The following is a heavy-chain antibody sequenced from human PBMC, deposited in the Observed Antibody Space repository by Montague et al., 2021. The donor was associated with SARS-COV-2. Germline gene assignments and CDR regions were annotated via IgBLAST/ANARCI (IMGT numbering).Heavy chain of an antibody. V-gene: IGHV3-48*03. CDR1: GFTFSNYD. D-gene: IGHD3-16*02. CDR2: ISTSAYTT. CDR3: TRDYRSIVGDGLDI. J-gene: IGHJ3*02. Sequence: SLRLSCAASGFTFSNYDMNWVRQAPGKGPEWISYISTSAYTTSYAGSVKGRFTISRDNGTNSLYLQMNSLRVEDTAVYYCTRDYRSIVGDGLDIWGQGTKVTVSS.